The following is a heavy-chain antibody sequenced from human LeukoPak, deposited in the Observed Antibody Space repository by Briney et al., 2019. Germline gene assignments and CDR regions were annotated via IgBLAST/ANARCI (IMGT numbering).Heavy chain of an antibody. CDR2: IYYSGST. D-gene: IGHD6-13*01. Sequence: SETLTLTCTVSGGSISSYYWSWIRQPPGKGLEWIGYIYYSGSTNYNPSLKSRVTISVDTSKNQFSLKLSSVTAADTAVYYCARARLAAGGPFDYWGQGTLVTVSS. CDR1: GGSISSYY. J-gene: IGHJ4*02. CDR3: ARARLAAGGPFDY. V-gene: IGHV4-59*01.